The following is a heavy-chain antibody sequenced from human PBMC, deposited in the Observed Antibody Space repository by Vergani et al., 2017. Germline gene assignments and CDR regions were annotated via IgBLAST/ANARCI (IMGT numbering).Heavy chain of an antibody. D-gene: IGHD4/OR15-4a*01. CDR2: INPNSGGT. V-gene: IGHV1-2*02. Sequence: QVQLVQSGAEVKKPGASVKVSCKASGYTFTGYYMHWVRQAPGQGLEWMGWINPNSGGTNYAQKLQGRVTMTRDTSNSTAYMELCRLRSDDTAVYYSASDPLTALAAMVGAGWFHSWGQGSLVTVSS. J-gene: IGHJ5*01. CDR3: ASDPLTALAAMVGAGWFHS. CDR1: GYTFTGYY.